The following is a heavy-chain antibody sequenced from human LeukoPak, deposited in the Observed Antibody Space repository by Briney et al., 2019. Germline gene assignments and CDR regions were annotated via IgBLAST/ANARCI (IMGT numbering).Heavy chain of an antibody. V-gene: IGHV3-48*02. CDR2: ISGSGSSI. D-gene: IGHD6-19*01. J-gene: IGHJ4*02. CDR1: GFTFSSYS. CDR3: AREGGPVAGTRVY. Sequence: GGSLRLSCAASGFTFSSYSMSWVRQAPGKGLEWVSYISGSGSSIYYADSVKGRFTISRDNAKNSLYLQMNSLRDKDTAVYYCAREGGPVAGTRVYWGQGTLVTVSS.